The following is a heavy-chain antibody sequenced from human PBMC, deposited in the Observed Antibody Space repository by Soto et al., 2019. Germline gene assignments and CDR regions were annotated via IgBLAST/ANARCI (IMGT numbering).Heavy chain of an antibody. Sequence: QVHLVQSGAEVKKPGSSVKVSCKAPGGTFSSYAISWVRQAPGQGLEWMGGIIPIFGTAKYAQKFQGRVTITADESTSTGYMELSSLRSEDTAVYYCARSQGGSSSLDIYYYYYYGMDVWGQGTTVTVSS. D-gene: IGHD2-15*01. CDR3: ARSQGGSSSLDIYYYYYYGMDV. CDR1: GGTFSSYA. CDR2: IIPIFGTA. V-gene: IGHV1-69*01. J-gene: IGHJ6*02.